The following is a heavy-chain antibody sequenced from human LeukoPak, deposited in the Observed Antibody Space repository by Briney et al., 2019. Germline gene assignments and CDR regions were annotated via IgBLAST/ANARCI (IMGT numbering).Heavy chain of an antibody. D-gene: IGHD6-6*01. CDR1: GGSFSGYY. CDR3: AREISPADSSSAFDY. CDR2: INHSGST. J-gene: IGHJ4*02. Sequence: SETLSLTCAVYGGSFSGYYWSWIRQPPGKGLEWIGEINHSGSTNYNPSLKSRVTISVDTYKNQFSLKLNSVTAADTAIYYCAREISPADSSSAFDYWGQGTLVTVSS. V-gene: IGHV4-34*01.